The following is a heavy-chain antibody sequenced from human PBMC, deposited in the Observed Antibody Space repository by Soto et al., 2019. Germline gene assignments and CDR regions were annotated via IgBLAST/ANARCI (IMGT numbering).Heavy chain of an antibody. J-gene: IGHJ6*02. Sequence: SETLSLTCAVYGGSFSGYYWSWIRQPPGKGLEWIGEINHSGSTNYNPSLKSRVTISVDTSKNQFSLKLSSVTAADTAVYYCARGRVSGSSMKYYYYYYGMDVWGQGTTVTVSS. CDR3: ARGRVSGSSMKYYYYYYGMDV. V-gene: IGHV4-34*01. D-gene: IGHD1-26*01. CDR1: GGSFSGYY. CDR2: INHSGST.